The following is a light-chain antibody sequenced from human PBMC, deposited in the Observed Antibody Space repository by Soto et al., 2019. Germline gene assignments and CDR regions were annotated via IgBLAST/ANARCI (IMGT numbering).Light chain of an antibody. CDR1: SAHIGSNT. J-gene: IGLJ2*01. CDR3: AAWDDSLNGPV. Sequence: QSVLTQPPSASGTPGQRVTISCSGSSAHIGSNTVNWYQQLPGTAPKLLIYSNNQRPSGVPDRFSGSKSGTSASLAISERQSEDDADYYCAAWDDSLNGPVFGGGTKLTVL. CDR2: SNN. V-gene: IGLV1-44*01.